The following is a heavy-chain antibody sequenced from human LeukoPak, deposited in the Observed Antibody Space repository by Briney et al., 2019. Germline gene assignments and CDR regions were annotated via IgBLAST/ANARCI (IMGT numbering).Heavy chain of an antibody. CDR1: GGSISSYY. Sequence: SETLSLTCTVSGGSISSYYWGWIRQPPGKGLEWIGSIYYSGSTYYNPSLKSRVTISVDTSKNQFSLKLSSVTAADTAVYYCARLTAYYYGSGTKPGWFDPWGQGTLATVSS. V-gene: IGHV4-39*01. D-gene: IGHD3-10*01. J-gene: IGHJ5*02. CDR3: ARLTAYYYGSGTKPGWFDP. CDR2: IYYSGST.